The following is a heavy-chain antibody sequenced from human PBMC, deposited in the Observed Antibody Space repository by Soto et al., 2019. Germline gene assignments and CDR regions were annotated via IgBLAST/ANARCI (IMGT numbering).Heavy chain of an antibody. V-gene: IGHV3-23*01. CDR3: ARALDFWSAYFDY. D-gene: IGHD3-3*01. CDR2: ISGSGGST. Sequence: PGGSLRLSSAASGFTFSSYAMSWVRQAPGKGLEWVSAISGSGGSTYYADSVKGRFTISRDNSKNTLYLQMNSLRTEDTAVYYCARALDFWSAYFDYWGQGSLVTVSS. CDR1: GFTFSSYA. J-gene: IGHJ4*02.